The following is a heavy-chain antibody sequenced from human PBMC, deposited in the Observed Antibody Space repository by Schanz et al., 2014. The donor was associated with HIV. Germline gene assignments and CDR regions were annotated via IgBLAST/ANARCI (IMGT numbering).Heavy chain of an antibody. Sequence: EVQLVESGGGVVQPGKSLRLSCAASGFTFSSHWMHWVRQAPGKGLVWVSRINSNEGTTDYADSVKGRFTISRDNAKNTRYLQMNSLRAEDTAVYYCAKERYCTNGVCRVYGMGVWGQGATVTVSS. V-gene: IGHV3-74*01. CDR2: INSNEGTT. CDR3: AKERYCTNGVCRVYGMGV. J-gene: IGHJ6*02. D-gene: IGHD2-8*01. CDR1: GFTFSSHW.